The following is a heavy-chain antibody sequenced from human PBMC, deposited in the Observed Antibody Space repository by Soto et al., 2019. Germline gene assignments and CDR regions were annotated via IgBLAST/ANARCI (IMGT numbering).Heavy chain of an antibody. Sequence: EEQLVESGGGVVRPGGSLRLSCAASGFAFDDYGMSWVRQAPGKGLEWVAGINWNGGRTGHIYSVKGRFTISRDNAKNALYLQMYSLSAEDTALYYCARGAYGDYLPLWFWGQGTLGSVSS. V-gene: IGHV3-20*04. CDR2: INWNGGRT. CDR3: ARGAYGDYLPLWF. CDR1: GFAFDDYG. D-gene: IGHD4-17*01. J-gene: IGHJ4*02.